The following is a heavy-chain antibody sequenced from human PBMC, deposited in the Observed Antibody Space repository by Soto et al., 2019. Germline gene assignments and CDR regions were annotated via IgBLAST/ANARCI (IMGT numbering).Heavy chain of an antibody. CDR3: AQREARASSGAYDY. CDR2: IYWNDDK. D-gene: IGHD6-6*01. CDR1: GFSLSTGGLG. Sequence: SGPTLVNPTQTLTLTCTFSGFSLSTGGLGVGWIRQPPGKALEWLALIYWNDDKRYSPSLRNRLTITQDTSKNQVVLTMTNMDPVDTATYYCAQREARASSGAYDYWGQGTLVTVSS. V-gene: IGHV2-5*01. J-gene: IGHJ4*02.